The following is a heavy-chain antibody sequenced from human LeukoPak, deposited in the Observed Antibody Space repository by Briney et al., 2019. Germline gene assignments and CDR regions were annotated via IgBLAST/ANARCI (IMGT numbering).Heavy chain of an antibody. D-gene: IGHD6-13*01. V-gene: IGHV1-69*05. CDR3: ARGGGEKYSSSDDAFDF. Sequence: ASVKVSCKASGGTFSSYAISWVRQAPGQGLEWMGRIIPIFGTANSAQKFQGRVTITTHESTSTAYMELSSLRSEDTAVYYCARGGGEKYSSSDDAFDFWGQGTMVTVSS. J-gene: IGHJ3*01. CDR1: GGTFSSYA. CDR2: IIPIFGTA.